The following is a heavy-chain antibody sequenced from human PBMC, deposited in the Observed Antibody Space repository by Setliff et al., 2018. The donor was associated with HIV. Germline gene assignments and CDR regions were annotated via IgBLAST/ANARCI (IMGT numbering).Heavy chain of an antibody. J-gene: IGHJ5*01. D-gene: IGHD3-22*01. CDR2: IDSGSETK. V-gene: IGHV3-48*04. CDR1: GFTFSGSD. Sequence: GGSLRLSCEASGFTFSGSDMNWVRLVPGKGLEWVSYIDSGSETKYYAHSVKGRFSISRDNSRNALFPQMNNLGVDDTAVYYCAREGSSGYTGWFDSWGQGTQVTVSS. CDR3: AREGSSGYTGWFDS.